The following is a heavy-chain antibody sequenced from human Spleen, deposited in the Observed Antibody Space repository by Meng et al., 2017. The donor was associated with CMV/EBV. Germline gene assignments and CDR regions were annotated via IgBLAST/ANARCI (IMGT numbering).Heavy chain of an antibody. CDR3: ARIQWLDNWFDP. Sequence: QVQLVQAGAEVRKPGAAVKVSCKASGYTFTGYSLHWVPQAPGQGLEWMGRINPDSGGANYAQNFPGRVTMTRDTSISTAYMELRRLRFDDTAVYYCARIQWLDNWFDPWGQGTLVTVSS. CDR2: INPDSGGA. CDR1: GYTFTGYS. V-gene: IGHV1-2*06. J-gene: IGHJ5*02. D-gene: IGHD6-19*01.